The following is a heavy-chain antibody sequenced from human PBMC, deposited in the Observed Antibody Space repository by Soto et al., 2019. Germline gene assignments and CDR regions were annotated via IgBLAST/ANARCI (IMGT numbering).Heavy chain of an antibody. CDR3: AWSSREFVY. CDR1: GFTFSNAW. Sequence: VQLLESGGGLVKPGGSLRLSCAASGFTFSNAWMSWVRQTPGKGLELVGRIRSKIDGGITDYAAPVKGRFTVSRDDSKNMLYLQMNSLKIEDTAIYYCAWSSREFVYWGQGTLVTVSS. D-gene: IGHD3-10*01. J-gene: IGHJ4*02. CDR2: IRSKIDGGIT. V-gene: IGHV3-15*01.